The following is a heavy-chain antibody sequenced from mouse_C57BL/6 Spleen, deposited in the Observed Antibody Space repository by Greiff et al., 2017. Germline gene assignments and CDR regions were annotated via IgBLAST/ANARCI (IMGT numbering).Heavy chain of an antibody. CDR1: GYTFTDYN. Sequence: VQLQQSGAELVRPGASVKLSCKASGYTFTDYNINWVKQRPGQGLEWIARIYPGSGSTYYNEKFKGKATLTAEKSSSTAYMQLSSLTSEASAVYYCASNYGNNDYWGQGTLVTVSA. V-gene: IGHV1-76*01. CDR2: IYPGSGST. CDR3: ASNYGNNDY. J-gene: IGHJ3*01. D-gene: IGHD2-1*01.